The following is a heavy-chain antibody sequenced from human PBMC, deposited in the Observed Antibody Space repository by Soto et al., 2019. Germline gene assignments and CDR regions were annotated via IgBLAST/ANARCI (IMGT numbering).Heavy chain of an antibody. D-gene: IGHD3-16*01. CDR3: AKDRYTMTTFSDY. V-gene: IGHV3-9*01. Sequence: GGSLRLSCAASGFSFDAYAMHWVRQAPGKGLEWVSGISWNSGSIAYADSVKGRFTISRDNAKNSLYLQMNSLRGEDTALYYCAKDRYTMTTFSDYWGQGTLVTVSS. CDR2: ISWNSGSI. CDR1: GFSFDAYA. J-gene: IGHJ4*02.